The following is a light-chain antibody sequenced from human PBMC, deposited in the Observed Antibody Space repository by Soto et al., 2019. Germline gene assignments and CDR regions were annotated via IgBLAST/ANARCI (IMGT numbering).Light chain of an antibody. Sequence: QSALTQPASVSGSPGQSITISCTGTSSDVGPYNYVSWYQQHPGKAPKLMIYEVSNRPSGVSNRFSGSKSGNTASLTISGLQAEDEADYYCSSYTSSSWVFGGGTKVTVL. CDR3: SSYTSSSWV. CDR1: SSDVGPYNY. CDR2: EVS. V-gene: IGLV2-14*01. J-gene: IGLJ3*02.